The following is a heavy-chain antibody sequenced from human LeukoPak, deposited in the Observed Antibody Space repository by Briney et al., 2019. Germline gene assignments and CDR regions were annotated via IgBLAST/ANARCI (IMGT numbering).Heavy chain of an antibody. D-gene: IGHD1-26*01. CDR3: ARGQYSGSCFDN. CDR2: IYSSGNT. CDR1: GVSISSYY. V-gene: IGHV4-4*07. Sequence: PSETLSLICTVSGVSISSYYWTWIRQPAGKGLEWIGRIYSSGNTNCNPSLESRVTMSVDTSKNQFSLKLSSVTAADTAVYYCARGQYSGSCFDNWGQGSLVTVSS. J-gene: IGHJ4*02.